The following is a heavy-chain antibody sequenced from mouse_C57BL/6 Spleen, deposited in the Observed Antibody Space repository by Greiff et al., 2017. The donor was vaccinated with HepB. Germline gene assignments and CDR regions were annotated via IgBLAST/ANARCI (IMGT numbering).Heavy chain of an antibody. CDR3: ARGGGWLLRRDYFDY. V-gene: IGHV7-3*01. CDR2: IRNKANGYTT. Sequence: DVKLVESGGGLVQPGGSLSLSCAASGFTFTDYYMSWVRQPPGKALEWLGFIRNKANGYTTEYSASVKGRFTISRDNSQSILYLQMNALRAEDSATYYCARGGGWLLRRDYFDYWGQGTTLTVSS. J-gene: IGHJ2*01. D-gene: IGHD2-3*01. CDR1: GFTFTDYY.